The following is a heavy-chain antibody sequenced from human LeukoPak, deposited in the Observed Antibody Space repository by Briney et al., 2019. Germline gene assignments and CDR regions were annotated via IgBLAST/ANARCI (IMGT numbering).Heavy chain of an antibody. CDR2: INPNSGGT. CDR1: GYTFTGYY. CDR3: ARGLYYFDY. Sequence: ASVRVSCTASGYTFTGYYMHWVRQAPGQGLEWMGWINPNSGGTNYAQKFQGRVTMTRDKSISTAYMELSRLRSDDTAVYYCARGLYYFDYWGQGTLVTASS. V-gene: IGHV1-2*02. J-gene: IGHJ4*02.